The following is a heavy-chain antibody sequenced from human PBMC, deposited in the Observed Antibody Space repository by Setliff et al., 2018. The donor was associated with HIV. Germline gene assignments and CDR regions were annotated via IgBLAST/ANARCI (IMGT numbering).Heavy chain of an antibody. CDR3: TTVHYCSSSRCYIIDY. CDR1: GFTFSSYA. Sequence: GGSLRLSCGASGFTFSSYAMNWVRQAPGKGLEWVSGISGSGDTTHYINSLKGRFTISRDDSKNTLYLQMNSLKTEDTAVYYCTTVHYCSSSRCYIIDYWGQGTLVTVSS. CDR2: ISGSGDTT. D-gene: IGHD2-2*02. J-gene: IGHJ4*02. V-gene: IGHV3-23*02.